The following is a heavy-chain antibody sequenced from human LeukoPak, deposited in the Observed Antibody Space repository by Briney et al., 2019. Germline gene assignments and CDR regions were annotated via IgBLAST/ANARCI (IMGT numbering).Heavy chain of an antibody. Sequence: PGGSLRLSCAAYGFTLSTFDMNWVRQAPGKGLEWVSSISTSSRYIYYRDSVKGRFTISRDDAKNSLYLQMNSLTVEDTADYYCARADCSGSTCYLRHSWFDPWGQGTLVTVSS. D-gene: IGHD2-2*01. V-gene: IGHV3-21*04. CDR2: ISTSSRYI. CDR3: ARADCSGSTCYLRHSWFDP. J-gene: IGHJ5*02. CDR1: GFTLSTFD.